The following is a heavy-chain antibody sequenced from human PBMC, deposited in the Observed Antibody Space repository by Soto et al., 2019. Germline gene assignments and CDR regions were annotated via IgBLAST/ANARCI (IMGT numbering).Heavy chain of an antibody. CDR2: ISSSSTI. D-gene: IGHD6-13*01. CDR1: GFTFSSYS. Sequence: GGSLRLSCAASGFTFSSYSMNWVRQAPGKGLEWVSYISSSSTIYYADSVKGRFTISRDNAKNSLYLQMNSLRDEDTAVYYCTSRIAAPGSGDYWGQGTLVTVSS. J-gene: IGHJ4*02. CDR3: TSRIAAPGSGDY. V-gene: IGHV3-48*02.